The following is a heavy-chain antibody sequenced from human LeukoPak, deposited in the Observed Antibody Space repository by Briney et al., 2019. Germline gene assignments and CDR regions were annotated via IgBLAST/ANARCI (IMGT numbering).Heavy chain of an antibody. J-gene: IGHJ6*03. V-gene: IGHV1-8*01. CDR3: ARALRGIAAAASRFYYYYMDV. CDR2: MNPNSGNT. D-gene: IGHD6-13*01. CDR1: GYTFTSYD. Sequence: ASVKVSFKASGYTFTSYDINWVRQATGQGLEWMGWMNPNSGNTGYAQKFQGRVTMTRNTSISTAYMELSSLRSEDTAVYYCARALRGIAAAASRFYYYYMDVWGKGTTVTVSS.